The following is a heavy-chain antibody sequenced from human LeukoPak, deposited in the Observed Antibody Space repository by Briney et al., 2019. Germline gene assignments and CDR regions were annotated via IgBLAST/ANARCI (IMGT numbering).Heavy chain of an antibody. CDR3: ARDTVSSGFDS. CDR2: IYYTGST. V-gene: IGHV4-31*03. J-gene: IGHJ4*02. Sequence: SETLSLTCTVSGGSISSGGYYWTWDRQHPGKGMEWIGYIYYTGSTYYHPSLKSRVTMSVDTSKTQFSRKLSSVTAADAAVYYCARDTVSSGFDSWGQGALVTVSS. D-gene: IGHD2-8*01. CDR1: GGSISSGGYY.